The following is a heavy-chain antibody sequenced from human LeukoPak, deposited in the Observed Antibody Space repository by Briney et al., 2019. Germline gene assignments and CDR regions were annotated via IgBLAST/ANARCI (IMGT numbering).Heavy chain of an antibody. CDR2: INPSSGGT. Sequence: ASVRVSCKTSGYSFTSYYIHWVRQAPGQGLEWMGWINPSSGGTEYAQKFQGRVTMTGDTSISTAYMELSRLRSDDTAVYYCARDRGSSWYVDYWGQGALVTVSS. D-gene: IGHD6-13*01. J-gene: IGHJ4*02. V-gene: IGHV1-2*02. CDR1: GYSFTSYY. CDR3: ARDRGSSWYVDY.